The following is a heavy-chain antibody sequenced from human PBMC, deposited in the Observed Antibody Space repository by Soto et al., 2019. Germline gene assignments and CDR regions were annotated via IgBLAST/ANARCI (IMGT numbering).Heavy chain of an antibody. CDR1: GFTFSSYA. D-gene: IGHD3-10*02. V-gene: IGHV3-23*01. CDR2: ISGSGGST. J-gene: IGHJ5*02. CDR3: AKTMSLGAEYLVDNWFDP. Sequence: GGSLRISCAASGFTFSSYAMSWVRQAPGKGLEWVSAISGSGGSTYYADSVKGRFTISRDNSKNTLYLQMNSLRAEDTAVYYYAKTMSLGAEYLVDNWFDPWGQGTLVTVSS.